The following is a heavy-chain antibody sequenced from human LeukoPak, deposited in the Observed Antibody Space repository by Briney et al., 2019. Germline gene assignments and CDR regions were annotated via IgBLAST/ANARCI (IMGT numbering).Heavy chain of an antibody. V-gene: IGHV1-69*04. J-gene: IGHJ6*02. CDR1: GGTFSSYA. D-gene: IGHD5-24*01. Sequence: GASVKVSCKASGGTFSSYAISWVRQAPGQGLEWMGRIIPILGIANYAQKFQGRVTITADKSTSTAYMELSSLRSEDTAVYYCARNIGMGGWTPTAIYYYGMDVWGQGTTVTVSS. CDR3: ARNIGMGGWTPTAIYYYGMDV. CDR2: IIPILGIA.